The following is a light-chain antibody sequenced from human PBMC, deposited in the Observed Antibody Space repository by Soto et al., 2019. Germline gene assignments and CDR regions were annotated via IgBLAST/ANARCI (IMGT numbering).Light chain of an antibody. V-gene: IGKV4-1*01. CDR2: WAS. CDR3: QQSYGTPLT. J-gene: IGKJ2*01. Sequence: DIVMTQSPDSLAVSLGERATINCKSSQSVLYSSNNKNYLAWYQQKPGQPPKLLIYWASTRESGVPDRFSGRGSGTDFNLTISCLQAADVAVYSCQQSYGTPLTFGQGTKLEIK. CDR1: QSVLYSSNNKNY.